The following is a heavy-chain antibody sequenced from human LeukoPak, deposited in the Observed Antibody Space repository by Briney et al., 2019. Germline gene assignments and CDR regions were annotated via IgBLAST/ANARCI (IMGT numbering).Heavy chain of an antibody. D-gene: IGHD3-22*01. J-gene: IGHJ4*02. CDR1: GFTFGDYA. Sequence: GGSLRLSCAASGFTFGDYAMHWVRQAPGKGLEWVSGISWNSGSIGYADSVKGRFTISRDNAKNSLYLQMNSLRTEDMALYYCAKDPHLDYDSSGYFDYWGQGTLVTVSS. CDR3: AKDPHLDYDSSGYFDY. CDR2: ISWNSGSI. V-gene: IGHV3-9*03.